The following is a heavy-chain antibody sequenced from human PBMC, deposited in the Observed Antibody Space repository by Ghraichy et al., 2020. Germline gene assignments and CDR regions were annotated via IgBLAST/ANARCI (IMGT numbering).Heavy chain of an antibody. Sequence: GGSLRLSCAASGFTFDDYAMHWVRQAPGKGLEWVSGISWNSGSIGYADSVKGRFTISRDNAKNSLYLQMNSLRAEDTALYYCAKDLTHYDFWRGGMDVWGQGTTVTVSS. V-gene: IGHV3-9*01. J-gene: IGHJ6*02. CDR1: GFTFDDYA. CDR2: ISWNSGSI. CDR3: AKDLTHYDFWRGGMDV. D-gene: IGHD3-3*01.